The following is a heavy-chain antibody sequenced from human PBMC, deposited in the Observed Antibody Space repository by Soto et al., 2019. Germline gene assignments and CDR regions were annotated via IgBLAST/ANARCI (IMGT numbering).Heavy chain of an antibody. V-gene: IGHV4-59*01. Sequence: SETLSLTCTVSGGSISSYYWSWIRQPPGKGLEWIGYIYYSGSTNYNPSLKSRVTISVDTSKNQFSLKLSSVTAADTAVYYCARALRGPNWFDPWGQGTLVTVSS. CDR1: GGSISSYY. CDR3: ARALRGPNWFDP. CDR2: IYYSGST. J-gene: IGHJ5*02.